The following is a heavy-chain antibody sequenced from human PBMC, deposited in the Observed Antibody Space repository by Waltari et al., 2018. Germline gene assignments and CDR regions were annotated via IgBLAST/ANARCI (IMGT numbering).Heavy chain of an antibody. CDR3: ARKGGRGYPYGPFYYDH. Sequence: EVQLVESGGGLVQPGGSLSLSCAASGFTFGDYWMHWVRQPPGKGLGWVSRINIDGGYISYTDSVKGRFTISRDNAKNTLFLQLNSLRAEDTAVYYCARKGGRGYPYGPFYYDHWGQGTLVTVSP. CDR2: INIDGGYI. J-gene: IGHJ4*02. D-gene: IGHD5-18*01. CDR1: GFTFGDYW. V-gene: IGHV3-74*01.